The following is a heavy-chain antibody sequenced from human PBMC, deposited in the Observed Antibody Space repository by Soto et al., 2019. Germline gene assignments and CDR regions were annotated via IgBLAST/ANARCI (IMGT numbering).Heavy chain of an antibody. D-gene: IGHD3-3*01. CDR3: ARSKRDYDFWSGYYPYYYYYYMDV. CDR1: GYTFTSYD. CDR2: MNPNSGNT. J-gene: IGHJ6*03. Sequence: ASVKVSCKASGYTFTSYDINWVRQATGQGHEWKGWMNPNSGNTGYAQKFKGRVTMTRNTSISTAYMELSSLRSEDTAVYYCARSKRDYDFWSGYYPYYYYYYMDVWGKGTTVTVSS. V-gene: IGHV1-8*01.